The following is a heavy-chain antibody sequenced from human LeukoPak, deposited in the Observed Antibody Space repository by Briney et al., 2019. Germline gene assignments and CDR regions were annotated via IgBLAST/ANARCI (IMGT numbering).Heavy chain of an antibody. D-gene: IGHD5-12*01. CDR1: GGSISSGGYY. CDR2: IYYSGSP. V-gene: IGHV4-31*03. Sequence: SETLSLTCTVSGGSISSGGYYWSWIRQHPGKGLEWIGYIYYSGSPYYNPSLTSRATISVDTSRNQVSLKLTSVTAADTAVYYCARGPSGLRSPFNTWGQGTTVTVSS. J-gene: IGHJ3*02. CDR3: ARGPSGLRSPFNT.